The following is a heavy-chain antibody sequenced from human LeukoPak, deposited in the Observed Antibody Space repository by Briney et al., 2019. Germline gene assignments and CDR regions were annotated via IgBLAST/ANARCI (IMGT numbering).Heavy chain of an antibody. CDR2: ISSSSAYI. CDR3: ARDLAYCGGDCYSPDAFDI. D-gene: IGHD2-21*02. CDR1: GFTFSSYS. V-gene: IGHV3-21*01. J-gene: IGHJ3*02. Sequence: PGGSLRLSCAASGFTFSSYSMNWVRQAPGKGLEWVSSISSSSAYIYYADSMKGRFTISRDNAKNSLFLQMNSLRAEDTAVYYCARDLAYCGGDCYSPDAFDIWGQGTMVTVSS.